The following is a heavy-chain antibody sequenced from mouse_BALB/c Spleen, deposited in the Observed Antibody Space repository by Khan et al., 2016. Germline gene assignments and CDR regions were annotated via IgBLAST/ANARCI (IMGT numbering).Heavy chain of an antibody. CDR1: GFNIKDTY. CDR2: IDPANGNT. CDR3: AREGGYDGDYAMDY. D-gene: IGHD2-2*01. V-gene: IGHV14-3*02. Sequence: EVQLQESGAELVKPGASVKLSCTASGFNIKDTYMHWVKQRPEQGLEWIGRIDPANGNTKYDPKFQGKATITADTSSNTAYLQLSSLTSEDTAVYYCAREGGYDGDYAMDYWGQGTSVTVSS. J-gene: IGHJ4*01.